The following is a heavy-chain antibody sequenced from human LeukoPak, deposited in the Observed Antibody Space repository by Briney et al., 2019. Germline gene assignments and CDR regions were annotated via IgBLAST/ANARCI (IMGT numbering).Heavy chain of an antibody. J-gene: IGHJ4*02. Sequence: PSETLSLTCAVYGGSFSGYYWSWIRQPPGKGLEWIGEISHSGSTNYNPSLKSRVTISVDTSKNQFSLKLSSVTAADTAVYYCARRGNFWSGYYSRGYYFDYWGQGTLVTVSS. D-gene: IGHD3-3*01. CDR1: GGSFSGYY. V-gene: IGHV4-34*01. CDR3: ARRGNFWSGYYSRGYYFDY. CDR2: ISHSGST.